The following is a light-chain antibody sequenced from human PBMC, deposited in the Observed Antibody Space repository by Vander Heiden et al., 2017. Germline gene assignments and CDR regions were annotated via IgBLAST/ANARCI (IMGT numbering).Light chain of an antibody. CDR2: DAS. Sequence: IQLTQSPSSLSASVGDRVTITCRASQGISSYLAWYQQKPGKAPKLLIYDASNWESGVPARFSGSGSGTDFTLTISSLEPEDFATYYCQQLNNYPPITFGRGTRLEIK. CDR3: QQLNNYPPIT. J-gene: IGKJ5*01. CDR1: QGISSY. V-gene: IGKV1-9*01.